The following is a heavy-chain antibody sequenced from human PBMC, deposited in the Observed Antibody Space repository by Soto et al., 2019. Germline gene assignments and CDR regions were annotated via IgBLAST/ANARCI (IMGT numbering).Heavy chain of an antibody. CDR2: TSYDGSDK. CDR1: GFTFRSYV. Sequence: QVQLVESGGGVVQPGTSLRVSCVGSGFTFRSYVIHWVRQPPGKGLEWVALTSYDGSDKYYDDSVRGRFTISRHNSRNTVDLQMDSLRLEDTALYYCARWGTTGGLDVWGQGTLVSVSS. J-gene: IGHJ1*01. CDR3: ARWGTTGGLDV. D-gene: IGHD3-16*01. V-gene: IGHV3-30*19.